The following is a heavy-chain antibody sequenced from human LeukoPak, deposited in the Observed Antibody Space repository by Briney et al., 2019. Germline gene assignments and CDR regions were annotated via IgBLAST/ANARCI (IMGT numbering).Heavy chain of an antibody. CDR3: ALIAAGQKGKARLVDY. J-gene: IGHJ4*02. Sequence: GGSLRLSCAASGFTFSSSWMTWVRQAPGKGLEFVANIKHDGSEKYYVDSVQGRFTISRDNAKNSLYLQMNSLRAEDTAVYYCALIAAGQKGKARLVDYWGQGTLVTVSS. CDR2: IKHDGSEK. CDR1: GFTFSSSW. D-gene: IGHD6-25*01. V-gene: IGHV3-7*03.